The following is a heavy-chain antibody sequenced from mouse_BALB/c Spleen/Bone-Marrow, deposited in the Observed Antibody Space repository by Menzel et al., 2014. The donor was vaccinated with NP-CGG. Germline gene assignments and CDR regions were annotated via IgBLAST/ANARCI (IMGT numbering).Heavy chain of an antibody. CDR3: TRSLGRATDY. CDR2: IYPGSGNT. D-gene: IGHD4-1*01. J-gene: IGHJ4*01. V-gene: IGHV1S22*01. Sequence: LKDSGSELVRPGASVKLSCKASGYTFTSYWMHWVRQRPGQGLEWIGNIYPGSGNTNYDEKFKRKATLTVETSSNTAYTHLSSLTSEDSAVYYCTRSLGRATDYWGQGTSVTVSS. CDR1: GYTFTSYW.